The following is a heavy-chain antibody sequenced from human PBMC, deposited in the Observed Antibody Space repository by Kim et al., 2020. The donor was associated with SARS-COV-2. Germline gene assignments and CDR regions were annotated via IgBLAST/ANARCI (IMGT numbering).Heavy chain of an antibody. CDR2: ISSSSSYI. Sequence: GGSLRLSCAASGFTFSSYSMNWVRQAPGKGLEWVSSISSSSSYIYYADSVKGRFTISRDNAKNSLYLQMNSLRAEDTAVYYCARGNYYGSGSYRPPFDYWGQGTLVTVSS. CDR3: ARGNYYGSGSYRPPFDY. CDR1: GFTFSSYS. V-gene: IGHV3-21*01. J-gene: IGHJ4*02. D-gene: IGHD3-10*01.